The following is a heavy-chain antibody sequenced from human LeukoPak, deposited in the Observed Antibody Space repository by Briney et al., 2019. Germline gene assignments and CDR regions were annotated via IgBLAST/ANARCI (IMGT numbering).Heavy chain of an antibody. CDR2: ISAYNGNT. Sequence: KPGASVKVSCKASGYTFTSYGISWVRQAPGQGLEWMGWISAYNGNTNYAQKLQGRVTMTTDTSTSTAYMELRSLRSDDTAVYYCARDSYYDSSGQALFDYWGQGTLVTVSS. CDR3: ARDSYYDSSGQALFDY. CDR1: GYTFTSYG. D-gene: IGHD3-22*01. V-gene: IGHV1-18*01. J-gene: IGHJ4*02.